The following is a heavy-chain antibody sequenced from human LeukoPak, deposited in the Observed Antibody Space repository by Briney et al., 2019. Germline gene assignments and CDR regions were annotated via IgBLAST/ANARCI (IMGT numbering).Heavy chain of an antibody. Sequence: SSETLSLTCTVSGYSISSGYYWGWIRQPPGKGLQWIGSIYHSGSTYYNPSLKSRVTISVDTSKNQFSLKLSSVTAADTAVYYCARDAHSSSWYPKGYFDYWGQGTLVTVSS. CDR1: GYSISSGYY. V-gene: IGHV4-38-2*02. CDR2: IYHSGST. CDR3: ARDAHSSSWYPKGYFDY. J-gene: IGHJ4*02. D-gene: IGHD6-13*01.